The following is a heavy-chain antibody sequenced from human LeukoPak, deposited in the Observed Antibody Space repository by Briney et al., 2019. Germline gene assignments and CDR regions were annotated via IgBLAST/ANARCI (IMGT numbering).Heavy chain of an antibody. CDR3: ARVTSRNTLAYCSGGSCYGYYFDY. D-gene: IGHD2-15*01. CDR1: GYTFTGYY. J-gene: IGHJ4*02. CDR2: INPNSGGT. V-gene: IGHV1-2*02. Sequence: GASVKVSCKASGYTFTGYYMHWVRQAPGQGLEWMGWINPNSGGTNYAQKFQGRVTMTRDTSISTAYMELSRLRSDDTAVYYCARVTSRNTLAYCSGGSCYGYYFDYCGQGTLVTVSS.